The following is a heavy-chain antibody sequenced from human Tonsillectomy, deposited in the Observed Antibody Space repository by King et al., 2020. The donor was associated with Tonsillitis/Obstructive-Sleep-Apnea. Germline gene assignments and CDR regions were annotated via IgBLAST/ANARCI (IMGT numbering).Heavy chain of an antibody. J-gene: IGHJ5*02. V-gene: IGHV4-59*01. Sequence: QLQESGPGLVKPSETLSLTCTVSGGSISSYYWSWIRQPPGKGLEWIGYIYYSGSTNYNPSLKSRVTISVDTSKNQFSLKLSAVTAADKAVYYCARADSNYVGWFDPWGQGTLVTVSS. CDR1: GGSISSYY. D-gene: IGHD4-11*01. CDR3: ARADSNYVGWFDP. CDR2: IYYSGST.